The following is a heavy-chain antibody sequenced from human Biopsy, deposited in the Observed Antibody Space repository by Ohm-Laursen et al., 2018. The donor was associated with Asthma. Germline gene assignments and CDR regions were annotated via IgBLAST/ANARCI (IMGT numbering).Heavy chain of an antibody. CDR1: GDAMSTSGSY. J-gene: IGHJ2*01. V-gene: IGHV4-39*02. D-gene: IGHD6-6*01. CDR3: ARAVSSSSYWYFDL. Sequence: GTLSLTCIVSGDAMSTSGSYWGWIRQSPGKGLEWIGSIYYSDRTYYNPSLEIRVTISADTSKNHFSRKVTSVTAADTAVYYCARAVSSSSYWYFDLWGRGDLVTVSS. CDR2: IYYSDRT.